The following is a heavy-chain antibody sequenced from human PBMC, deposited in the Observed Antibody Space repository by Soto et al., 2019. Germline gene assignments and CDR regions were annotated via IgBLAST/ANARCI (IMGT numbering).Heavy chain of an antibody. J-gene: IGHJ5*02. CDR2: IYHSGST. V-gene: IGHV4-30-2*01. D-gene: IGHD4-17*01. CDR1: GGSISSGGYS. Sequence: QLQLQESGSGLVKPSQTLSLTCAVSGGSISSGGYSWSWIRQPPGKGLEWIGYIYHSGSTYYNPSLKSRVTISVDRSKNQFSLKLSSVTAADTAVYYCARALTTVTYNWFDPWGQGTLATVSS. CDR3: ARALTTVTYNWFDP.